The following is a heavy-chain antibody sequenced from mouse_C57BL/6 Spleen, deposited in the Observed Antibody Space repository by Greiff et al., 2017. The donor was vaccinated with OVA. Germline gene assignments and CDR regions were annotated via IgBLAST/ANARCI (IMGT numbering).Heavy chain of an antibody. CDR2: IYPGDGDT. Sequence: VQLQQSGPELVKPGASVKISCKASGYAFSSSWMNWVKQRPGKGLEWIGRIYPGDGDTNYNGKFKGKATLTADKSSSTAYMQRSSLTSEDSAVYFCARRLGGYYVWAMDYWGQGTSVTVSS. V-gene: IGHV1-82*01. J-gene: IGHJ4*01. D-gene: IGHD2-3*01. CDR1: GYAFSSSW. CDR3: ARRLGGYYVWAMDY.